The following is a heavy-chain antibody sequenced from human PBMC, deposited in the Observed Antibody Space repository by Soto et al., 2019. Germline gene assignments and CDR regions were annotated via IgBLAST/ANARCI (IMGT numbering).Heavy chain of an antibody. Sequence: GESLKIYCKGSGYSFTSYWLGLVRQMPGKGLGWMGIIYPGDSDTRYSPPFQGQLTISADKSISTAYLQWSSLKASDTAMYYCARRGGGMAAAGTGWFDPWGQGTLVTVSS. CDR3: ARRGGGMAAAGTGWFDP. J-gene: IGHJ5*02. D-gene: IGHD6-13*01. CDR2: IYPGDSDT. CDR1: GYSFTSYW. V-gene: IGHV5-51*01.